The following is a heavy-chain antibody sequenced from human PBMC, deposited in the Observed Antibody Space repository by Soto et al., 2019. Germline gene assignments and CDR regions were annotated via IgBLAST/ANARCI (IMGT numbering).Heavy chain of an antibody. CDR3: ARTLTAYYFDN. Sequence: KSVSWIRQPPGKALEWLARIDWDDDKYYSTSLKTRLTISKDTSKNQVVLTMTNMDPVDTATYYCARTLTAYYFDNCAQRILVSVSS. J-gene: IGHJ4*02. CDR1: KS. CDR2: IDWDDDK. V-gene: IGHV2-70*11. D-gene: IGHD1-20*01.